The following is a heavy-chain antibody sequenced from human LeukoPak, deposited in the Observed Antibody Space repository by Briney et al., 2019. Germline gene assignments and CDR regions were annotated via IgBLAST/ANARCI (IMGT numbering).Heavy chain of an antibody. J-gene: IGHJ3*02. CDR3: VRVRITMVRGVISSAFDI. CDR2: ISSSSSTI. CDR1: GFTFSSYS. D-gene: IGHD3-10*01. V-gene: IGHV3-48*04. Sequence: GGSLRLSCAASGFTFSSYSMNWVRQAPGKGLEWVSYISSSSSTIYYADSVKGRFTISRDNAKNSLYLQMNSLRAEDTAVYYCVRVRITMVRGVISSAFDIWGQGTMVTVSS.